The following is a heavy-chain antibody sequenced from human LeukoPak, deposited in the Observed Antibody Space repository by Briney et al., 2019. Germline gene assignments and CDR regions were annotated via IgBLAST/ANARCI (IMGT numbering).Heavy chain of an antibody. V-gene: IGHV1-18*01. J-gene: IGHJ6*02. CDR1: GYTFTSYG. CDR3: ARGRIAAAGTGYYYYNGMDV. Sequence: ASVKVSCKASGYTFTSYGISWVRQAPGQGLEWMGWISAYNGNTNYAQKLQGRVTMTTDTSTSTAYMELRSLRSDDTAVYYCARGRIAAAGTGYYYYNGMDVWGQGTTVTVSS. D-gene: IGHD6-13*01. CDR2: ISAYNGNT.